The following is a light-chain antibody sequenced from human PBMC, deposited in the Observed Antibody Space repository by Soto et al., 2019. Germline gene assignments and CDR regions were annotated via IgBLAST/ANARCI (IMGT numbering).Light chain of an antibody. Sequence: EIVLTQSPGTLSLSPGERATLSCRASQSVTSDYLAWYQQKPGQAPRLLIHAAASRATGIPDGFSGSAYGTDFTITISTLEPADFAVYYRQQYGMPFGQGTKVEIK. V-gene: IGKV3-20*01. CDR1: QSVTSDY. CDR2: AAA. J-gene: IGKJ1*01. CDR3: QQYGMP.